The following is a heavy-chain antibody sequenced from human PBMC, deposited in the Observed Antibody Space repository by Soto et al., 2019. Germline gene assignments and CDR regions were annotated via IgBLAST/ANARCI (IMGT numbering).Heavy chain of an antibody. V-gene: IGHV3-30*03. CDR3: VSDRGYGHASAPYS. J-gene: IGHJ4*02. D-gene: IGHD5-18*01. CDR1: GFTFSSYG. Sequence: QAQLVESGGGVVQPGRSLRLSCAASGFTFSSYGMHWVRQAPGTGLEWVAVISYDGGVQHYADSVKGRFTISRDNSKNMVLLQMNSLRAEDTAVYYCVSDRGYGHASAPYSWGQGTLVSVSS. CDR2: ISYDGGVQ.